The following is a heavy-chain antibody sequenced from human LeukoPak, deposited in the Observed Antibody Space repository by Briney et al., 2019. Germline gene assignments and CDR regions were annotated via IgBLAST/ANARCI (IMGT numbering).Heavy chain of an antibody. CDR3: AKAAPNHWYFDL. J-gene: IGHJ2*01. CDR1: GLTFSSYG. V-gene: IGHV3-30*02. D-gene: IGHD1-14*01. Sequence: GGSLRLSCAASGLTFSSYGMHWVRQAPGKGLEWVAFIRYDGSNKYYADSVKGRFTISRDNSKNTLYLQMNSLRAEDTAVYYCAKAAPNHWYFDLWGRGTLVTVSS. CDR2: IRYDGSNK.